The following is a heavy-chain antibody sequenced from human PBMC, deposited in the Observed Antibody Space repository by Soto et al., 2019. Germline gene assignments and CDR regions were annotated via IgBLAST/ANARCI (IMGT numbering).Heavy chain of an antibody. CDR1: GYTFTSYG. V-gene: IGHV1-18*01. CDR3: ARWYNWTPDRRYNYMDV. Sequence: ASVKLSCKASGYTFTSYGISWVRQAPGQGLEWMGWISVYNGDTNYAQKLQDRVTLTTDTSTSTAHMELRSLRSDDTAVYYCARWYNWTPDRRYNYMDVWGKGTTVTVSS. D-gene: IGHD1-20*01. J-gene: IGHJ6*03. CDR2: ISVYNGDT.